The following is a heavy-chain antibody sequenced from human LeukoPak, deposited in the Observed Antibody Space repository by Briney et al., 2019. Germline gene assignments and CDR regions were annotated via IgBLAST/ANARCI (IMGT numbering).Heavy chain of an antibody. Sequence: PGGSLRLSCAASGFTFSGSAMHWVRQASGNGLEWVGRIRSKANSYATAYAASVKGRFTISRDDSKDTAYLQMNSLKTEDTAVYYCTSSQGYYFDYWGQGTLVTVSS. CDR3: TSSQGYYFDY. CDR1: GFTFSGSA. CDR2: IRSKANSYAT. J-gene: IGHJ4*02. V-gene: IGHV3-73*01.